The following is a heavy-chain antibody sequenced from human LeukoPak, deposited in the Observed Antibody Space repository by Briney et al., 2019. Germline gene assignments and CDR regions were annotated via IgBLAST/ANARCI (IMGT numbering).Heavy chain of an antibody. D-gene: IGHD3-22*01. Sequence: PSETLSLTCTVSGYSISSTYYWGWIRQPPGKGLEWIGSIYHSGSTYCNPSLKSRVTISVDTSKNQFSLKLSSVTAADTAVYYCAREGGYYYDSSGYYYYWGQGTLVTVSS. V-gene: IGHV4-38-2*02. CDR1: GYSISSTYY. J-gene: IGHJ4*02. CDR3: AREGGYYYDSSGYYYY. CDR2: IYHSGST.